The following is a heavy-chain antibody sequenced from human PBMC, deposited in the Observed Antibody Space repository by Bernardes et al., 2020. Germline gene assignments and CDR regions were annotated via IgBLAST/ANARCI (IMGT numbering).Heavy chain of an antibody. J-gene: IGHJ6*02. V-gene: IGHV4-59*01. D-gene: IGHD6-6*01. CDR1: GGSISSYY. Sequence: SETLSLTCTVSGGSISSYYWSWIRQPPGKGLEWIGYIYYSGSTNYNPSLKSRVTISVDTSKNQFSLKLSSVTAADTAVYYCARLWGTGIAARRGCMDVWGQWTTVTVSS. CDR2: IYYSGST. CDR3: ARLWGTGIAARRGCMDV.